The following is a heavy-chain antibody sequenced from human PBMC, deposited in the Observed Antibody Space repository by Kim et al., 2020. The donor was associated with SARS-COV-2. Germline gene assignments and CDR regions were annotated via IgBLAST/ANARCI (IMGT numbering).Heavy chain of an antibody. D-gene: IGHD3-16*01. Sequence: YYTPSLKSRVTISVATSKNQFSLKLSSVTAADTSVYYCARLGGPSDAFDIWGQGTMVTVSS. V-gene: IGHV4-39*01. J-gene: IGHJ3*02. CDR3: ARLGGPSDAFDI.